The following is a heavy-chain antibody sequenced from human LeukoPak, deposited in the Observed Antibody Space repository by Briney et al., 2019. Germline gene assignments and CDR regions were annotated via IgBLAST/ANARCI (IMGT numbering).Heavy chain of an antibody. CDR3: ARDLQGGSYSRYMDV. D-gene: IGHD1-26*01. CDR1: GGSISSGGYY. Sequence: PSQTLSLTCTVSGGSISSGGYYWSWIRQHPGKGLEWIGYIYYSGSTYYNPSLKSRVTISVDTSKNQFSLKLSSVTAADTAAYYCARDLQGGSYSRYMDVWGKGTTVTVSS. V-gene: IGHV4-31*03. J-gene: IGHJ6*03. CDR2: IYYSGST.